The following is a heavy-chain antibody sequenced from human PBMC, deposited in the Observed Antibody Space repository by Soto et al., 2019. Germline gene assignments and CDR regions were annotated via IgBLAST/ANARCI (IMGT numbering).Heavy chain of an antibody. CDR1: GGTFSSYA. CDR3: ATMITSSSNYYYYDGMDA. CDR2: IIPIFGTA. J-gene: IGHJ6*02. Sequence: SVKVSCKASGGTFSSYAISWVRQAPGQGLEWMGGIIPIFGTANYAQKFQGRVTITADESTSTAYMELSSLRSEDTAVYYCATMITSSSNYYYYDGMDAWGQGTTVTVSS. V-gene: IGHV1-69*13. D-gene: IGHD3-22*01.